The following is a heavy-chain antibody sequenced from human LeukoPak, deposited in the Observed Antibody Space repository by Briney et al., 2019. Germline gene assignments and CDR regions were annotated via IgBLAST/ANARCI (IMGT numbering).Heavy chain of an antibody. J-gene: IGHJ5*02. D-gene: IGHD3-10*01. V-gene: IGHV4-4*02. Sequence: PSGTLSLTCAVSGGSISSRNWWTWVRQPPGKGLEWIGIIYHSGSTYYNPSLKSRVTISVDTSKNQFSLKLSSVTAADTAVYYCASNYGLGSYYIYRSWGQGTLATVSS. CDR1: GGSISSRNW. CDR2: IYHSGST. CDR3: ASNYGLGSYYIYRS.